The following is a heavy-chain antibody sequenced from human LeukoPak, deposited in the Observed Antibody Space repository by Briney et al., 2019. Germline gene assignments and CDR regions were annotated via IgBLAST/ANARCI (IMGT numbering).Heavy chain of an antibody. V-gene: IGHV1-18*01. Sequence: ASVKVSCKASGYTFTSYGISWVRQAPGQGLEWMGWISAYNGNTNYAQKLQGRGTRTTDTSTSTGYMELRSLRSDDTAVYYCARDHPVSGSYYLQGPLNYWGQGTLVTVSS. CDR1: GYTFTSYG. CDR2: ISAYNGNT. J-gene: IGHJ4*02. CDR3: ARDHPVSGSYYLQGPLNY. D-gene: IGHD3-10*01.